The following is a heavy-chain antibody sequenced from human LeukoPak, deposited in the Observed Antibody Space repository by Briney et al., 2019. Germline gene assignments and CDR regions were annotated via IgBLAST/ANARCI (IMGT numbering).Heavy chain of an antibody. CDR3: AKSLSGYPFDY. CDR1: GFTFSSHW. CDR2: INFDGSST. J-gene: IGHJ4*02. V-gene: IGHV3-74*01. Sequence: GGSLRLSCTASGFTFSSHWMHWVRQAPGKGLVWVSRINFDGSSTNYADSVKGRFTISRDNAKDTLYLQMNSLRAEDTAVYYCAKSLSGYPFDYWGQGTLVTVSS. D-gene: IGHD3-3*01.